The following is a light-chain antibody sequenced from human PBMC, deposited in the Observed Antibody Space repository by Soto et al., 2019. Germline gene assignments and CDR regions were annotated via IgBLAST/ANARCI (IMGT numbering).Light chain of an antibody. J-gene: IGLJ3*02. Sequence: QSALTQPASVSGSRGQSITISCTGTSSDVGGYNYVSWYQQHPGKAPKLMIYDVSNRPSGVSNRFSGSKSGNTASLTISGLQAEDEADYYCSSYTSSSTLNWVFGGGTKLTVL. V-gene: IGLV2-14*01. CDR3: SSYTSSSTLNWV. CDR2: DVS. CDR1: SSDVGGYNY.